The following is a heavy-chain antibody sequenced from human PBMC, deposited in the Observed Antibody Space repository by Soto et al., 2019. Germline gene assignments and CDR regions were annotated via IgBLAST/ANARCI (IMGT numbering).Heavy chain of an antibody. D-gene: IGHD3-3*01. CDR2: VNAGNGNT. J-gene: IGHJ5*02. Sequence: ASVKVSCKASGYTFTSYAMHWVRQAPGQRLEWMGWVNAGNGNTKYSQKFQGRVTITRDTSASTAYMELSSLRSEGTAVYYCARDRTVLRFLEWSTNNWFDPWGQGTLVTVSS. V-gene: IGHV1-3*01. CDR1: GYTFTSYA. CDR3: ARDRTVLRFLEWSTNNWFDP.